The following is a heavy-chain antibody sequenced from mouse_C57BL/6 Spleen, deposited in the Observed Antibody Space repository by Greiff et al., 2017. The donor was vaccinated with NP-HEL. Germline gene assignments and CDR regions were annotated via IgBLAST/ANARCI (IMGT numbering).Heavy chain of an antibody. D-gene: IGHD1-2*01. V-gene: IGHV1-62-2*01. Sequence: QVQLQQSGAELVKPGASVKLSCKASGYTFTEYTIHWVKQRSGQGLEWIGWFYPGSGSIKYNEKFKDKATLTAYKSSSTVYMELSRLTSGMYAVYFSASHAGFLRPWFAYWGQGTLVTVSA. CDR2: FYPGSGSI. CDR3: ASHAGFLRPWFAY. CDR1: GYTFTEYT. J-gene: IGHJ3*01.